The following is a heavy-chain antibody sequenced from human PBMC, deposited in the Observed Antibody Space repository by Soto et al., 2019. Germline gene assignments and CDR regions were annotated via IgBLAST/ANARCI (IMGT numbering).Heavy chain of an antibody. D-gene: IGHD3-22*01. CDR2: NSPYNGNA. CDR1: GYTFTGYA. CDR3: SRLYDTRGYYYGF. Sequence: ASVKVSCKASGYTFTGYAISWVRQAPGQGLEWIGWNSPYNGNANYAQELQGRVTMTTDTSTSTAYMELRSLRSDDTAVYYCSRLYDTRGYYYGFWGQGTLVTVSS. V-gene: IGHV1-18*01. J-gene: IGHJ4*02.